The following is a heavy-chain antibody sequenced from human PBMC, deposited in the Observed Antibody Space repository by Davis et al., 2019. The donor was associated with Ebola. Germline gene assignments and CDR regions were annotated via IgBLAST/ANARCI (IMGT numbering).Heavy chain of an antibody. Sequence: MPSETLSLTCTVSGGSISSYYWSWIRQPPGKGLEWIGYIYYSGSTNYNPSLKSRVTISVDTSKNHFSLRLSSVTAADTAVYYCAREGFYYWGQGTLVTVSS. V-gene: IGHV4-59*01. J-gene: IGHJ4*02. CDR1: GGSISSYY. CDR3: AREGFYY. CDR2: IYYSGST.